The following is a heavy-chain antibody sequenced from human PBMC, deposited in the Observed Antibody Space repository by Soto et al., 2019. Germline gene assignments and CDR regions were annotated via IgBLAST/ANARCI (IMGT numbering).Heavy chain of an antibody. V-gene: IGHV3-23*01. CDR3: ATGEQWLVESAEYFQH. D-gene: IGHD6-19*01. Sequence: EVQLLESGGGLVQPGGSLRLSCAASGFTFSSYAMSWVRQAPGKGLECVSAISGSGGSTYYADSVKGRFTISRDNSKNTLYLQMNSLIAEDTAVYYCATGEQWLVESAEYFQHWCQDTLVTVSS. CDR1: GFTFSSYA. CDR2: ISGSGGST. J-gene: IGHJ1*01.